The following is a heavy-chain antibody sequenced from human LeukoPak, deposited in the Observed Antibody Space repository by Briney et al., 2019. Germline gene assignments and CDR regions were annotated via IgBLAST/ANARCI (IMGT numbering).Heavy chain of an antibody. J-gene: IGHJ4*02. CDR1: GFSISTYS. D-gene: IGHD6-13*01. Sequence: PSETLSLTCTVSGFSISTYSWSWIRQPPGKGLEWVGYIYSSGGTDHNPSLKSRVTMSVGTSTNQLSLKLNSVTAADTAVYYCARAPNSSSWYEAYYFDYWGQGTLVTVSS. CDR3: ARAPNSSSWYEAYYFDY. V-gene: IGHV4-59*01. CDR2: IYSSGGT.